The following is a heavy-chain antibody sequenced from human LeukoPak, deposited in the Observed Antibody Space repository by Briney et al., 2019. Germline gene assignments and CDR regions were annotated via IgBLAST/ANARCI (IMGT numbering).Heavy chain of an antibody. CDR3: ARGVEPLAANTLAY. D-gene: IGHD1-14*01. V-gene: IGHV3-53*01. J-gene: IGHJ4*02. CDR1: GFTVITND. Sequence: GGSLRLSCAASGFTVITNDMTWVRQAPGKGLEWVSVLYSDGNTKYADSVQGRFTISRDNSKNTLYLEMNSLSPDDTAVYYCARGVEPLAANTLAYWGQGTLFTVSS. CDR2: LYSDGNT.